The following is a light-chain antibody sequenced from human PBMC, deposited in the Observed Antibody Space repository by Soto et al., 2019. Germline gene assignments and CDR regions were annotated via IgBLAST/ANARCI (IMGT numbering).Light chain of an antibody. V-gene: IGLV2-23*01. CDR2: EGS. CDR3: CSSAGSSASCV. Sequence: QSVLTQPASVSGSPGQSITISCTGTSSDVGSYNLVSWYQQHPGKAPKLMIYEGSKRPSGVSNRFSGSKSGNTASLTISGRQDADEADYYCCSSAGSSASCVFGGGTKLTVL. J-gene: IGLJ3*02. CDR1: SSDVGSYNL.